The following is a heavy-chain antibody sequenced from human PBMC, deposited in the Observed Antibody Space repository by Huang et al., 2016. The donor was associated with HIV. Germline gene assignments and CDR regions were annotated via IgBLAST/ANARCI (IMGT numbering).Heavy chain of an antibody. CDR3: ARDPRIQSWLNFFDY. V-gene: IGHV3-74*01. Sequence: EVQLVEFGGGLVQPGGSLRLSCAASGFSISSYWMHWVRQAQGKGLVWVSRINSDGSSTSYADSWKGRFTISRDNAKNTLYLQMNSLRAEDTAVYYCARDPRIQSWLNFFDYWGQGTLVSVSS. D-gene: IGHD3-22*01. J-gene: IGHJ4*02. CDR2: INSDGSST. CDR1: GFSISSYW.